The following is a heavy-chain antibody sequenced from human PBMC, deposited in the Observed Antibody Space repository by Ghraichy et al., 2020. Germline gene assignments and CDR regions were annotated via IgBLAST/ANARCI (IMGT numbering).Heavy chain of an antibody. J-gene: IGHJ5*02. CDR1: GFTFNNFA. CDR3: ARGLKLDNWFDA. CDR2: ISGRGTTK. V-gene: IGHV3-23*01. Sequence: GGSLRLSCAASGFTFNNFAINWVRHSPGKGLQWVSSISGRGTTKYYADSVKGRFTIPRDNSRNMASVQMNNLRPEDTAIYYCARGLKLDNWFDAWGRGTLVTGSS.